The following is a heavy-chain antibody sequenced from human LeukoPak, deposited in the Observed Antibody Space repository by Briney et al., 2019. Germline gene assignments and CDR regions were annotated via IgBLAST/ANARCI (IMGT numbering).Heavy chain of an antibody. CDR3: TSGGHMDV. Sequence: GGSLRLSCAASGFTFSSYTMNWVRQAPGKGPEWVSSITSSSSYIYYADSVKGRFTISRDNAKNSVYLQMNSLRIEDTAVYYCTSGGHMDVWGEGTTVTVSS. CDR2: ITSSSSYI. V-gene: IGHV3-21*01. CDR1: GFTFSSYT. D-gene: IGHD3-10*01. J-gene: IGHJ6*03.